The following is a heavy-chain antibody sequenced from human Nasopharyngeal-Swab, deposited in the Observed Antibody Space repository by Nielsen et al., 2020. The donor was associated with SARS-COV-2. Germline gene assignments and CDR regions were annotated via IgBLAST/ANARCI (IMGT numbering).Heavy chain of an antibody. J-gene: IGHJ4*02. CDR3: AAGGDSSSSTFDY. D-gene: IGHD6-6*01. Sequence: GGSLRLSCAASGFTFSSYWMSWVRQAPGKGLEWVSAISGSGGSTYYADSVKGRFTISRDNSKNTLYLQMNSLRAEDTAVYYCAAGGDSSSSTFDYWGQGTPVTVSS. CDR1: GFTFSSYW. CDR2: ISGSGGST. V-gene: IGHV3-23*01.